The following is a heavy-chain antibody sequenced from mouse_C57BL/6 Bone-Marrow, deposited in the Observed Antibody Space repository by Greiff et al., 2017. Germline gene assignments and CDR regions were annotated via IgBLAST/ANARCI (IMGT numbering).Heavy chain of an antibody. CDR3: ARELGRGAWFAY. V-gene: IGHV1-53*01. Sequence: VKLQQPGTELVKPGASVKLSCKASGYTFTSYWMHWVKQRPGQGLEWIGNINPSNGGTNYNEKFKSKATLTVDKSSSTAYMQLSSLTSEDSAVYYCARELGRGAWFAYWGQGTLVTVSA. J-gene: IGHJ3*01. D-gene: IGHD4-1*01. CDR1: GYTFTSYW. CDR2: INPSNGGT.